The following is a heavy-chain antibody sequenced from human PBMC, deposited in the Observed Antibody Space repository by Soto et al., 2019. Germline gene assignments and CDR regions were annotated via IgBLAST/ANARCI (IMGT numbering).Heavy chain of an antibody. J-gene: IGHJ4*02. CDR2: TSNSGST. CDR3: ARGGGSTKVDY. CDR1: GGSITSSGYY. V-gene: IGHV4-31*03. D-gene: IGHD2-2*01. Sequence: QVQLHESGPGLVKPSQTLSLTCTVSGGSITSSGYYWSWIRQHPGEGLEWIGFTSNSGSTSYNPSLRSRVTISVDTSSIQFSLNLKSVTAADTAVYYCARGGGSTKVDYWGQGTLVTVSP.